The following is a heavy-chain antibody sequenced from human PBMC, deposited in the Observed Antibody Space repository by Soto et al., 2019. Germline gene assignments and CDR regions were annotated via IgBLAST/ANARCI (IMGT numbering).Heavy chain of an antibody. Sequence: PSETLSLTCTVSGGSISSYYWSWIRQPPGKGLEWIGYIYYSGSTNYNPSLKSRVTISVDTSKNQFSLKLSSVTAADTAVYYCARDLLDSSGWYNGGFAPWGQGTLVTVSS. CDR2: IYYSGST. D-gene: IGHD6-19*01. CDR3: ARDLLDSSGWYNGGFAP. CDR1: GGSISSYY. V-gene: IGHV4-59*01. J-gene: IGHJ5*02.